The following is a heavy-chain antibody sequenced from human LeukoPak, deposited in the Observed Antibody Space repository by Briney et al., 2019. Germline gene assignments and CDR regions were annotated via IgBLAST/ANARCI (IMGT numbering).Heavy chain of an antibody. CDR1: GFTFSSYW. V-gene: IGHV3-74*01. CDR2: IKSDGSST. CDR3: AKTLRGLILDAFDI. D-gene: IGHD3-10*01. J-gene: IGHJ3*02. Sequence: GGSLRLSCAASGFTFSSYWMHWVRQAPGKGLVWVSRIKSDGSSTSYVDSVKGRFTISRDNSNNTLYLQMNSLRAQDTAVYYCAKTLRGLILDAFDIWGQGTMVTVSS.